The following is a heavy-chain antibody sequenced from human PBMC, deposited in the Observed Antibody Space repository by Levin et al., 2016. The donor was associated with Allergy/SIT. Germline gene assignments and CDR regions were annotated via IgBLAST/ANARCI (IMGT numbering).Heavy chain of an antibody. Sequence: WVRQAPGQGLEWTGIINPSGGSTSYAQKFQGRVTMTRDTSTSTVYMELSSLRSEDTAVYYCARDSARVVAAAGTPDYWGQGTLVTVSS. D-gene: IGHD6-13*01. CDR2: INPSGGST. J-gene: IGHJ4*02. V-gene: IGHV1-46*01. CDR3: ARDSARVVAAAGTPDY.